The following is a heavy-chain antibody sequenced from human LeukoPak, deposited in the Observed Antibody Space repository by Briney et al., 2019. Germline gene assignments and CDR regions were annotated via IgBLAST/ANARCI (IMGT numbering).Heavy chain of an antibody. V-gene: IGHV3-21*01. CDR3: AVVVAAIIDY. J-gene: IGHJ4*02. CDR1: GFTFSSYS. Sequence: GGSLRLSCAASGFTFSSYSMNWVRQAPGKGLEWVSSISSSSSYIYYADSVKGRFIISRDNAKNSLYLQMNSLRAEDTAVYYCAVVVAAIIDYWGQGTLVTVSS. CDR2: ISSSSSYI. D-gene: IGHD2-15*01.